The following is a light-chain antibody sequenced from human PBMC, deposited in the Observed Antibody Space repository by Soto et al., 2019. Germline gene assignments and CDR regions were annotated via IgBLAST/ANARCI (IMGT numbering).Light chain of an antibody. Sequence: DIQMTQSPSSLSASVEDRVIITCRASQSISNHLNWYQQKPGKAPKLLIFAASSLQSGVPSRFSGSGSGTDFTLTISSLQPEDFATYYCQQGYRNPITFGQGTRLEIK. J-gene: IGKJ5*01. CDR1: QSISNH. CDR2: AAS. CDR3: QQGYRNPIT. V-gene: IGKV1-39*01.